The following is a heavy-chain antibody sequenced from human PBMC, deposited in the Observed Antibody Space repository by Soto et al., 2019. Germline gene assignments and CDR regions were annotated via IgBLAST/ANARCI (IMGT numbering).Heavy chain of an antibody. J-gene: IGHJ4*02. CDR3: ARLSEDYYDSSGYYLFDY. CDR1: GYSFTSYW. CDR2: IYPGDSDT. Sequence: GESLKISCKGSGYSFTSYWIGWVRQMPGKGLEWMGIIYPGDSDTRYSPSFQGQVTISADKPISTAYLQWSSLKASDTAMYYCARLSEDYYDSSGYYLFDYWGQGTLVTVSS. D-gene: IGHD3-22*01. V-gene: IGHV5-51*01.